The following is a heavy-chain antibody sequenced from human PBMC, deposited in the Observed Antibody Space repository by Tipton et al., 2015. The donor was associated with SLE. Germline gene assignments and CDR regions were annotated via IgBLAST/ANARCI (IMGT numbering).Heavy chain of an antibody. D-gene: IGHD5/OR15-5a*01. Sequence: TLSLTCTVSGGSISSSSYYWGWIRQPPGKGLEWIGSIYYSGSTYYNPSLKSRVTISVDTSKNQFSLKLSSVTAADTAVYYCARCLLATLYPFDPWGQGTLVTVSS. J-gene: IGHJ5*02. CDR3: ARCLLATLYPFDP. CDR1: GGSISSSSYY. V-gene: IGHV4-39*07. CDR2: IYYSGST.